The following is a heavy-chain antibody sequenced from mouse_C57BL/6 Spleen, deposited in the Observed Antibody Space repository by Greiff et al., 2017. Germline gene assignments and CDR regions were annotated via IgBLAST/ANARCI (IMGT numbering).Heavy chain of an antibody. CDR1: GYTFTDYN. V-gene: IGHV1-18*01. CDR2: INPNNGGT. J-gene: IGHJ4*01. D-gene: IGHD5-5*01. Sequence: VQLQQSGPELVKPGASVKIPCKASGYTFTDYNMDWVKQSHGKSLEWIGDINPNNGGTIYNQKFKGKATLTVDKSSSTAYMELRSLTSEETAVYYCARDYHYAMDYWGQGTSVTVSS. CDR3: ARDYHYAMDY.